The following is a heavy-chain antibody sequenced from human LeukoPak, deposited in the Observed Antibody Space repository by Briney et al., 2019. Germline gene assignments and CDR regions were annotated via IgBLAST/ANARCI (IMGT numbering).Heavy chain of an antibody. Sequence: SETLSLTCTDPGGSISSYYWSWIRQPAGKGLEWIGRIYTSGSTNYNPSLKSRVTMSVDTSKNQFSLKLSALTAADTAVYYCARAGYSSGWYLDYWGQGTLVTVA. J-gene: IGHJ4*02. V-gene: IGHV4-4*07. CDR3: ARAGYSSGWYLDY. D-gene: IGHD6-19*01. CDR2: IYTSGST. CDR1: GGSISSYY.